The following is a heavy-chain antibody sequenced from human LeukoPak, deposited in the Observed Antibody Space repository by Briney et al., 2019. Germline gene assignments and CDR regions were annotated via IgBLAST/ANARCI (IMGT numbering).Heavy chain of an antibody. Sequence: GGSLGLPCAASGFTFSSYWMHWVRQASGKGLLSVSRINSDGRSTSSADSVKGRFTISRDNAKNTLYLQMNSLRTEDTAVYYCARDQLYCSGGICYFDYWGQGTLVTVSS. CDR3: ARDQLYCSGGICYFDY. CDR1: GFTFSSYW. V-gene: IGHV3-74*01. J-gene: IGHJ4*02. CDR2: INSDGRST. D-gene: IGHD2-15*01.